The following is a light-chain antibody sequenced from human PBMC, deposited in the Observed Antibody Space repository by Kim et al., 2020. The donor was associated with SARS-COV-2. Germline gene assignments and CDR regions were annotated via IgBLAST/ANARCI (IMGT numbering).Light chain of an antibody. CDR1: QGIRND. J-gene: IGKJ1*01. CDR2: GAS. Sequence: ASLGDRVTITCPASQGIRNDLGWYQQKPGKAPTRLIYGASTLQSGVPSRFSGSGSGTEFTLTISRLQPEDFATYYCLQHHAYPRTFGQGTKVDIK. CDR3: LQHHAYPRT. V-gene: IGKV1-17*01.